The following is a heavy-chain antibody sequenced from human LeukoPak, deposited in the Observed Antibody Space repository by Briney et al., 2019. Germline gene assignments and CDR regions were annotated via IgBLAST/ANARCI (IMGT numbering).Heavy chain of an antibody. V-gene: IGHV1-8*01. J-gene: IGHJ4*02. D-gene: IGHD5-24*01. Sequence: GASVKVSCKASGYTFTSYDINWVRQATGQGLEWMGWMNPNSGNTGYAQKFRGRVTMTRNTSISTAYMELSSLRSEDTAVYYCARRSYRDGYKYWGQGTLVTVSS. CDR2: MNPNSGNT. CDR3: ARRSYRDGYKY. CDR1: GYTFTSYD.